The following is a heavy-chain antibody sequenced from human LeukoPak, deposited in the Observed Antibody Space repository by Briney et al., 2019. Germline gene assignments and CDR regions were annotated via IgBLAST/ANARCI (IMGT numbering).Heavy chain of an antibody. CDR1: GFTFNLYV. Sequence: GGSLRLPCKGSGFTFNLYVMMWVRQAPGKGLEWVSAVRGSGGITQYADSVKGRFTISRDNSRNTLFLQMNSLRAEDTAVYFCARGPNGDYIGAFEFWGQGTMVTVSS. CDR3: ARGPNGDYIGAFEF. D-gene: IGHD4-17*01. V-gene: IGHV3-23*01. J-gene: IGHJ3*01. CDR2: VRGSGGIT.